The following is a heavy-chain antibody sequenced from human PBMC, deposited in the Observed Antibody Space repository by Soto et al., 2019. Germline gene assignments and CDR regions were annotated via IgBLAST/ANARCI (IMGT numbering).Heavy chain of an antibody. CDR3: DTDPNYGGRPDWFDH. D-gene: IGHD4-17*01. CDR2: TYYRSKWYN. Sequence: PSQTLSLTCAISGDSVSSNSAAWNWIRQSPSRGLEWLGRTYYRSKWYNDYAVSVKSRITINPDTSKNQFSLQLNSATPEDTAVYYSDTDPNYGGRPDWFDHWGQGTLVTVSS. V-gene: IGHV6-1*01. J-gene: IGHJ5*02. CDR1: GDSVSSNSAA.